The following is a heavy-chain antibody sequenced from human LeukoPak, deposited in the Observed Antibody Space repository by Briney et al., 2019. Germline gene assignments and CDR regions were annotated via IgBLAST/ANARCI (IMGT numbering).Heavy chain of an antibody. CDR1: GYTFTGYY. CDR2: INPNSGGT. V-gene: IGHV1-2*02. Sequence: GASVKVSCKAPGYTFTGYYMHWVRQAPGQGLEWMGWINPNSGGTNYAQKFQGRVTMTRDTSISTAYMELSRLRSDDTAVYYCARGRGISHEGYLSCLDYWGQGTLVTVSS. D-gene: IGHD3-16*02. J-gene: IGHJ4*02. CDR3: ARGRGISHEGYLSCLDY.